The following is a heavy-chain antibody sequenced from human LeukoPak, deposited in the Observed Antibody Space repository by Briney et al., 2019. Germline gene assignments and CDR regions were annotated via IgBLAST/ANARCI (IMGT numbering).Heavy chain of an antibody. Sequence: SETLSLTCTVSGGSISGFHWTWLRQSPGKGLEWIGHVYYSGSTGYNPSLKSRVTISVDMSKNQSYLNLNSVTSADTAVYYCARDSAGSPHYWGQGTLVTVSS. D-gene: IGHD1-26*01. CDR1: GGSISGFH. CDR3: ARDSAGSPHY. CDR2: VYYSGST. V-gene: IGHV4-59*01. J-gene: IGHJ4*02.